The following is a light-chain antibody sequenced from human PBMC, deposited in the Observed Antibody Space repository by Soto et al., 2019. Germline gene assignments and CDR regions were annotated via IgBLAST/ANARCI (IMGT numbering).Light chain of an antibody. J-gene: IGKJ1*01. Sequence: EIVLTQYPATLSLSPGERRTLSCRASQYVSSFLAWYQQKAGQAPRLLIYDASNRATGIPARFSGSGSGTDFTLTFSSLEPEDFAVYFCYQYDSSPWTFGQGTKVDIK. CDR2: DAS. CDR3: YQYDSSPWT. V-gene: IGKV3-11*01. CDR1: QYVSSF.